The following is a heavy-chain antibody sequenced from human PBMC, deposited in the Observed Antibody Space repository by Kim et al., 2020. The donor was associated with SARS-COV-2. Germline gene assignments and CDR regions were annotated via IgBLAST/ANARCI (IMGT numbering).Heavy chain of an antibody. J-gene: IGHJ6*02. CDR2: IKSKTDGGTT. D-gene: IGHD3-9*01. CDR1: GFTFSDAW. CDR3: TNLLRFFDWLVVEYYYYGMDV. V-gene: IGHV3-15*01. Sequence: GGSLRLSCTASGFTFSDAWMSWFRQAPGKGLEWVGRIKSKTDGGTTDYAAPVKGRFTISRDDSKNTLYLQMNSLKTEDTAVYYCTNLLRFFDWLVVEYYYYGMDVGGQGTTVTVAS.